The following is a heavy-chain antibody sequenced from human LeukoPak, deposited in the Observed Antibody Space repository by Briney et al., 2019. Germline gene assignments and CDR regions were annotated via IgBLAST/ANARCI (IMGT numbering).Heavy chain of an antibody. V-gene: IGHV3-33*01. D-gene: IGHD3-10*01. CDR2: IWYDGSNE. J-gene: IGHJ5*02. CDR1: GFTFSNYA. Sequence: GGSLRLSCAASGFTFSNYAMHWVRQAPGKGLEWVTVIWYDGSNEYYADSVKGRFTISRDNSKNTLFLQMNSLRAEDTAVYYCARGSLYYYGSGSYQYNWFDPWGQGTLVTVSS. CDR3: ARGSLYYYGSGSYQYNWFDP.